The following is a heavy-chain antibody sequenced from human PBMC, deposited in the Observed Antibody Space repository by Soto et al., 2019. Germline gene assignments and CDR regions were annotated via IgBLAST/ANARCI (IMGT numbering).Heavy chain of an antibody. CDR3: ARQYYDILTGYYSPWPGY. J-gene: IGHJ4*02. Sequence: SETLSLTCTVSGGSISSGGYYWSWIRQHPGKGLEWIGYIYYSGSTYYNPSLKSRVTISVDTSKNQFSLKLSSVTAADTAVYYCARQYYDILTGYYSPWPGYWGQGTLVTVSS. D-gene: IGHD3-9*01. CDR2: IYYSGST. CDR1: GGSISSGGYY. V-gene: IGHV4-31*03.